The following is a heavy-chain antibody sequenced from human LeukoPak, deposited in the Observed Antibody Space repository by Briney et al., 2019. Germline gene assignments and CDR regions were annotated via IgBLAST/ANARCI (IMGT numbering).Heavy chain of an antibody. D-gene: IGHD1-26*01. CDR2: ITGSGGST. CDR3: AKFVIVGATTNYYFDY. Sequence: GGSLRLSCAASGFTFSSYAMSWVRQAPGKGLEWVSVITGSGGSTYYADSLKGRFTISRDNSKNTLYLQMNSLRAEDTAVYYCAKFVIVGATTNYYFDYWGQGTLVTVSS. V-gene: IGHV3-23*01. CDR1: GFTFSSYA. J-gene: IGHJ4*02.